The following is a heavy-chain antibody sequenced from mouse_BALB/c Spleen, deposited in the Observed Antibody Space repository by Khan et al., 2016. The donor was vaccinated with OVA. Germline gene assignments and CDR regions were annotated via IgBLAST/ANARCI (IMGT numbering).Heavy chain of an antibody. V-gene: IGHV3-2*02. CDR3: ARKDYYDYDPFPY. J-gene: IGHJ3*01. Sequence: VRLQQSGPGLVKPSQSLSLTCTVTGYSITSEYTWNWIRQFPGNKLEWMGFISYSGNTRYNPSLKSRISITRDTSKNQFFLQLNSVTSEDTATYYCARKDYYDYDPFPYWGQETLVTVSA. CDR1: GYSITSEYT. CDR2: ISYSGNT. D-gene: IGHD2-4*01.